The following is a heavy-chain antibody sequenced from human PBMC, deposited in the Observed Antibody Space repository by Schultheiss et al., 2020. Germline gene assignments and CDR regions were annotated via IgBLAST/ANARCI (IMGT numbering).Heavy chain of an antibody. V-gene: IGHV1-46*01. CDR1: GYTFTSYY. CDR3: ARDLYYYDSSGDGMDV. J-gene: IGHJ4*02. Sequence: ASVKVSCKASGYTFTSYYMQWVRQAPGQGLEWMGIINPSGGSTSYAQKFQGRVTMTRDTSTSTVYMELSSLRSEDTAVYYCARDLYYYDSSGDGMDVWGQGTLVTVSS. CDR2: INPSGGST. D-gene: IGHD3-22*01.